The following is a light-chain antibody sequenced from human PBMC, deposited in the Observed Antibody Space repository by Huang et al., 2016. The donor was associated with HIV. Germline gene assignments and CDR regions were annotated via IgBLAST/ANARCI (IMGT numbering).Light chain of an antibody. CDR2: EAS. CDR3: QQHSYWPIT. V-gene: IGKV3-11*01. CDR1: QSVSTF. Sequence: DIVLTQSPATLSLSPGERATVSCRASQSVSTFLAWYQHKPVQAPRRLIFEASNRASGVPDRFSGTGSGTDFTLTISSLEPSDVAVYYCQQHSYWPITFGRGTRLE. J-gene: IGKJ5*01.